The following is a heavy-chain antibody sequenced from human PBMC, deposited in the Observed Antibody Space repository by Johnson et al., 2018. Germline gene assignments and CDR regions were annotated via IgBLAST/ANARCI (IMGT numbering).Heavy chain of an antibody. D-gene: IGHD3-10*01. Sequence: EVQLQESGGGLVQPGGSLRLSCAASGFTFSSYWMHWVRQAPGKGLVWVSRINSDGRSTSYADSVKGRFTIARDNAKNTLYLQMNSLRAEDTAVDYCARDQIPGGVPYSYYYGMDVWGQGTTVTVSS. CDR3: ARDQIPGGVPYSYYYGMDV. V-gene: IGHV3-74*01. J-gene: IGHJ6*02. CDR2: INSDGRST. CDR1: GFTFSSYW.